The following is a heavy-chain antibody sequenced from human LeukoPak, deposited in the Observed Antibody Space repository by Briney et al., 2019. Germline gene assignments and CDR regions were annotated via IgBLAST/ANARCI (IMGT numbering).Heavy chain of an antibody. Sequence: SETLSPTCTVSGGSISSYYWSWIRQPPGKGLEWIGYIYYSGSTNYNPSLKSRVTISVDTSKDQFSLKLSSVTAADTAVYYCARVDYYDSSGYYFNNWFDPWGQGTLVTVSS. J-gene: IGHJ5*02. CDR1: GGSISSYY. V-gene: IGHV4-59*01. CDR2: IYYSGST. D-gene: IGHD3-22*01. CDR3: ARVDYYDSSGYYFNNWFDP.